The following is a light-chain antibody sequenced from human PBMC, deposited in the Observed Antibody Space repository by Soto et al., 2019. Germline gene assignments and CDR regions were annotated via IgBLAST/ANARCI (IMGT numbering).Light chain of an antibody. J-gene: IGKJ1*01. CDR1: QSVSSS. CDR3: QQYNNWPRT. CDR2: GAS. V-gene: IGKV3-15*01. Sequence: EIVMTQSPATLSLSPGERATLSCRASQSVSSSLAWYQQQPRQAPRLLIYGASTRATGSPARCSGRGSGTVFTLTISSLQSEDFAVYYCQQYNNWPRTFGQGTKVEIK.